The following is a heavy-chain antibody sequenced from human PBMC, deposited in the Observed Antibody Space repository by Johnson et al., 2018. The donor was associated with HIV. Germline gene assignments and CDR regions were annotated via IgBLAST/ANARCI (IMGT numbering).Heavy chain of an antibody. CDR1: GFTVSANY. D-gene: IGHD6-13*01. Sequence: EVQLVESGGDLVQPGGSLRLSCTASGFTVSANYMSWVRQAPGKGLEWVSVIYSGGSTYYADSVKGRFIISRDNSKNTLNLQMNSLRAEDTAVYYCARGIAAAAMTLHAFDIWGQGTMVTVSS. J-gene: IGHJ3*02. V-gene: IGHV3-66*01. CDR3: ARGIAAAAMTLHAFDI. CDR2: IYSGGST.